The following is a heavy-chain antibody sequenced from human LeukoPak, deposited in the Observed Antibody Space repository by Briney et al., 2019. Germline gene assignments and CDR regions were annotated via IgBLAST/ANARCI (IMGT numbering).Heavy chain of an antibody. V-gene: IGHV3-20*04. CDR2: INWDGGSP. CDR1: GSTFDDYG. J-gene: IGHJ4*02. CDR3: ARDLSASWSTLGY. Sequence: PGGSLRLSCVDSGSTFDDYGMSWVRHAPGKGLEWLAGINWDGGSPFYAESVKGRFTISRDNARNVVHLQMNSLRADDTALYYCARDLSASWSTLGYWGPGTLVTVSS. D-gene: IGHD6-13*01.